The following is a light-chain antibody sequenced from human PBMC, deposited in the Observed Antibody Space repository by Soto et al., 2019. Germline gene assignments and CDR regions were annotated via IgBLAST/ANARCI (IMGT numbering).Light chain of an antibody. CDR3: QQYNNWSYT. Sequence: EIVMTQSPATLSVSAGERATLSCRASQSVSSNLAWYQQKPGQTPRLLIYGASTRATGIPARFSGSGSGTEFTLTISSLQSEDVAVYDCQQYNNWSYTFGQGTKLEIK. J-gene: IGKJ2*01. CDR1: QSVSSN. V-gene: IGKV3-15*01. CDR2: GAS.